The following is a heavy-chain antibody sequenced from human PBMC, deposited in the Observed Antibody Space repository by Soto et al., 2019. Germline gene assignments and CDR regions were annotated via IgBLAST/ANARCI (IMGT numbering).Heavy chain of an antibody. CDR1: GGTFNTYT. J-gene: IGHJ3*01. D-gene: IGHD2-2*01. CDR3: SIGSWSAETFDV. V-gene: IGHV1-69*02. CDR2: IIPMLPVT. Sequence: QVHLIQSGAEVKKPGSSVKVSCKAAGGTFNTYTLFWVRQAPGHGLEWMGRIIPMLPVTNSAQKFQGRLTLTAHKSTGTAFMELTSLTSDCTAVYYCSIGSWSAETFDVWGQGTMVTVSS.